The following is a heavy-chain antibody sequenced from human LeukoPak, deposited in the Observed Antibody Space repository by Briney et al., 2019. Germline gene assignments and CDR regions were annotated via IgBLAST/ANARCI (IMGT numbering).Heavy chain of an antibody. V-gene: IGHV4-39*01. Sequence: SETLSLTCTVSGGSISSSSYYWGWIRQPPGKGLEWIGSIYYSGSTYYNPSLKSRVTISVDTSKNQFSLKLSSVTAADTAVYYCARHSGEGPAAGNANWFDPWGQGTLVTVSS. J-gene: IGHJ5*02. CDR2: IYYSGST. CDR3: ARHSGEGPAAGNANWFDP. CDR1: GGSISSSSYY. D-gene: IGHD6-13*01.